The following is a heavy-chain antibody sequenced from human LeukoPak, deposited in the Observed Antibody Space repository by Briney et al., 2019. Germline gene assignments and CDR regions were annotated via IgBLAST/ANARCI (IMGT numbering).Heavy chain of an antibody. Sequence: SETLSLTCTVSGGSISSYYWSWIRQPAGEGLEWIGRIYTSGSTNYNPSLKSRVTMSVDTSKNQFSLKLSSVTAADTAVYYCARDGFRGVAAAGTLDPWGQGTLVTVSS. CDR3: ARDGFRGVAAAGTLDP. CDR2: IYTSGST. CDR1: GGSISSYY. J-gene: IGHJ5*02. V-gene: IGHV4-4*07. D-gene: IGHD6-13*01.